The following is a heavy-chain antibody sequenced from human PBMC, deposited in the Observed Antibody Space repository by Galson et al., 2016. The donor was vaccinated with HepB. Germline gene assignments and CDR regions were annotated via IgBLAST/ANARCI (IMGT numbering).Heavy chain of an antibody. D-gene: IGHD3-22*01. CDR2: IWPDGNRK. J-gene: IGHJ4*02. V-gene: IGHV3-33*01. CDR1: GFTFSNFG. Sequence: SLRLSCAASGFTFSNFGMHWVRQAPGKGLEWVAVIWPDGNRKYYVESGKGRFTISRDNSKNTLFLQMNTVRGDDTAVYYCARDLSISMFYDTVGYYFDFWGQGVLVTVSS. CDR3: ARDLSISMFYDTVGYYFDF.